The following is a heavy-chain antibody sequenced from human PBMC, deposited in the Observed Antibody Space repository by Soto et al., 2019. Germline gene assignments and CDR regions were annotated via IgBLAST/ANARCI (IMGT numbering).Heavy chain of an antibody. CDR1: GFTFSSYA. CDR3: ARALWSSSCSTKCASYYYYYMDV. D-gene: IGHD6-13*01. J-gene: IGHJ6*03. Sequence: GGSLRLSCAASGFTFSSYAMSWVRQAPGKGLEWVSAISGSGGSTYYADSVKGRFTISRDNSKNTLYLQMNSLRAEDTAVYYCARALWSSSCSTKCASYYYYYMDVWGKGTTVTVSS. V-gene: IGHV3-23*01. CDR2: ISGSGGST.